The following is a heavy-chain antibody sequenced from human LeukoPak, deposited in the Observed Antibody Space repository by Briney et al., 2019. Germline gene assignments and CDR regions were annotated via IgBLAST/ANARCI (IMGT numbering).Heavy chain of an antibody. CDR3: ARDAGIVVVVAATLDY. CDR1: GFTFSSYA. V-gene: IGHV3-30-3*01. Sequence: GRSLRLSCAASGFTFSSYAMHWVRQAPGKGLEWVAVISYDGSNKYYADSVKGRFTISRDNSKNTLYLQMNSLRAEDTAVYYCARDAGIVVVVAATLDYWGQGTLVTVSS. D-gene: IGHD2-15*01. J-gene: IGHJ4*02. CDR2: ISYDGSNK.